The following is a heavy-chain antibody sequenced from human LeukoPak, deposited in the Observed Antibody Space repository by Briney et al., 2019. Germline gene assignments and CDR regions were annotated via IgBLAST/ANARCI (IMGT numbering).Heavy chain of an antibody. CDR1: GGSISSHY. CDR3: ARELRFLPYSYYYMDV. J-gene: IGHJ6*03. Sequence: PSETLSLTCTVSGGSISSHYWSWIRQPPGKGLEGIGYIYYSGSTNYNPSLKSRVTISEDTSKNQFSLKLSSVTAADTAVYYCARELRFLPYSYYYMDVWGKGTTATVSS. CDR2: IYYSGST. V-gene: IGHV4-59*11. D-gene: IGHD3-3*01.